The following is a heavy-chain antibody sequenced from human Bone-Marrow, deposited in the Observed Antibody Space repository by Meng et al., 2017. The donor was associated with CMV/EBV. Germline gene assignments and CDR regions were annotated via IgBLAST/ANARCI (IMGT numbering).Heavy chain of an antibody. CDR2: INHSGST. Sequence: CPVNGGSFSGYYGSWIRQPPGKGLEWIGEINHSGSTNYNPSLKSRVTISVDTSKNQFSLKLSSVTAADTAVYYCARKSIAARGWVDPWGQGTLVTVSS. D-gene: IGHD6-6*01. CDR3: ARKSIAARGWVDP. V-gene: IGHV4-34*01. J-gene: IGHJ5*02. CDR1: GGSFSGYY.